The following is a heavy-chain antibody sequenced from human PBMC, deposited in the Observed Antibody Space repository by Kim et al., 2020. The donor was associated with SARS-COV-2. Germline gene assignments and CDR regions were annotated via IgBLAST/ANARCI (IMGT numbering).Heavy chain of an antibody. Sequence: SVKSRITINPDTSKNQFSLQLNSVTPEDTAVYYCARVAVAGSDYYYGMDVWGQGTTVTVSS. V-gene: IGHV6-1*01. D-gene: IGHD6-19*01. CDR3: ARVAVAGSDYYYGMDV. J-gene: IGHJ6*02.